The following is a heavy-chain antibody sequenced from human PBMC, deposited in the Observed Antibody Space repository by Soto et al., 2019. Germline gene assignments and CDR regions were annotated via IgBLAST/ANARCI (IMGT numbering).Heavy chain of an antibody. CDR3: ARRLPEGQETFDY. CDR1: GGSISSSSYY. V-gene: IGHV4-39*01. J-gene: IGHJ4*02. Sequence: QLQLQESGPGLVKPSETLSLTCTVSGGSISSSSYYWGWIRQPPGKGLEWIGSIYYSGSTYYNPSLKSRVTISVDTSKNQFSLKLSSVPAADTAVYYCARRLPEGQETFDYWGQGTLVTVSS. CDR2: IYYSGST.